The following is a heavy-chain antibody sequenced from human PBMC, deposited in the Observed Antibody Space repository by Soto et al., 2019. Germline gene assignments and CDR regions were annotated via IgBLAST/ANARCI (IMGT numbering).Heavy chain of an antibody. V-gene: IGHV3-23*01. CDR2: ISGSGGST. CDR1: GFTFSSYA. CDR3: AKQYCSGGSCPYYYYYYMGV. D-gene: IGHD2-15*01. J-gene: IGHJ6*03. Sequence: GGSLRLSCAASGFTFSSYAMSWVRQAPGKGLEWVSAISGSGGSTYYADSVKGRFTISRGNSKNTLYLQMNSLRAEDTAVYYCAKQYCSGGSCPYYYYYYMGVWGKGTTVTVSS.